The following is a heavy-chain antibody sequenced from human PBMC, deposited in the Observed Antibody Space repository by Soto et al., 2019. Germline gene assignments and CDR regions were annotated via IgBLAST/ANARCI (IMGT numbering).Heavy chain of an antibody. CDR3: AKRAVGIYFDY. V-gene: IGHV3-23*01. D-gene: IGHD6-13*01. CDR1: GFTFSSYA. CDR2: ISGSGGST. Sequence: EVQLLESGGGLVQPGGSLRLSCAVSGFTFSSYAMNWVRQAPGKGLEWVSVISGSGGSTYYADSVKGRFTISRDNSKNTLYLQMNSLRAVDTAVYYYAKRAVGIYFDYWGQGTLVTVSS. J-gene: IGHJ4*02.